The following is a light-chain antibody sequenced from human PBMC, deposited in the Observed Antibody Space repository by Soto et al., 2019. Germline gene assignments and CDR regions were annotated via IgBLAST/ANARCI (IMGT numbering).Light chain of an antibody. CDR3: QQYGGSPWT. CDR1: QRIANDY. CDR2: DAS. J-gene: IGKJ1*01. Sequence: EVALTQSPGTLSLSPGARATLSCRASQRIANDYLTWYQQKPGQAPRVLIYDASTRAAGIPDRFSGSGSGTDFTLTISRLEPEDSAVYYCQQYGGSPWTFGQGTKVEI. V-gene: IGKV3-20*01.